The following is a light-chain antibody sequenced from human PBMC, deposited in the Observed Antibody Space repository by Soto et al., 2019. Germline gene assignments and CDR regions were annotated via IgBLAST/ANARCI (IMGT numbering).Light chain of an antibody. V-gene: IGKV3-15*01. J-gene: IGKJ2*01. CDR2: GAS. Sequence: EIVMTQSPATLSLSPGESPALSCRASQSNNSELAWYQQKPGQPPRLLIYGASTRATGVPARFTGSESGSEFTLTISGLQSEDFAVYYCQQGHNWPLTFGQGTRLEI. CDR3: QQGHNWPLT. CDR1: QSNNSE.